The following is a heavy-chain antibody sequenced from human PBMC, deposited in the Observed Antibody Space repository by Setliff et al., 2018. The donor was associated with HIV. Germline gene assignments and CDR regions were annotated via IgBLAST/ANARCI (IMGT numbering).Heavy chain of an antibody. CDR1: GDSVTSGNYR. Sequence: SETLSLTCAVSGDSVTSGNYRWSWIRQPPGKGLEWIGYIYYSGSTKHNPSLKSRVTISLDTSKNQFSLKLTSVTAADTAVYYCARYSPRGYTLTGPYWGQGTLVTVSS. CDR2: IYYSGST. D-gene: IGHD6-25*01. V-gene: IGHV4-61*01. J-gene: IGHJ4*02. CDR3: ARYSPRGYTLTGPY.